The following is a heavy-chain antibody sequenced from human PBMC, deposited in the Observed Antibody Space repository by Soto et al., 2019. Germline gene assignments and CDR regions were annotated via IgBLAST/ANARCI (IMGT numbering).Heavy chain of an antibody. V-gene: IGHV1-69*18. CDR2: IIHIFGTP. D-gene: IGHD1-7*01. CDR3: ASRQGWNLDSYYNMDV. J-gene: IGHJ6*02. CDR1: GGVFRTFS. Sequence: QVRLVQSGAEVKKPGSSVKVSCQASGGVFRTFSIYWVRRAPGQDLACKGSIIHIFGTPNYAPKFQGRVTISADETTSTAYMEMTSLRSEDTAMYFCASRQGWNLDSYYNMDVWGQGTTVTVSS.